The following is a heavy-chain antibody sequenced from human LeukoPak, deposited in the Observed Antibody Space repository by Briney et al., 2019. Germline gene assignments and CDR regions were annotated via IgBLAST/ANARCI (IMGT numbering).Heavy chain of an antibody. CDR1: GYSFTSYW. J-gene: IGHJ5*02. D-gene: IGHD3-22*01. Sequence: GESLKISCKGSGYSFTSYWIGLVRPMPGKGLEWMGIIYPGDSDTRYSPSFQGQVTISADKSISTAYLQWSRLKASDTAMYYCARLYYYDSSGYYGGWFDPWGQGTLVTVSS. CDR3: ARLYYYDSSGYYGGWFDP. V-gene: IGHV5-51*01. CDR2: IYPGDSDT.